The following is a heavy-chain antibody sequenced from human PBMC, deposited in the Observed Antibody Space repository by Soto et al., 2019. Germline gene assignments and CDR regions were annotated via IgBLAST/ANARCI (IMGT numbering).Heavy chain of an antibody. CDR3: VRYRVGRIWYDV. CDR2: SRNKDKTYTT. D-gene: IGHD1-26*01. CDR1: GFSISDHF. Sequence: PGGSLRLSCVAAGFSISDHFMDWVRQAPGKGLEWIGRSRNKDKTYTTEYAASVRGRSTISRDDGKNSVFLQMNSLKTEDTAVYSCVRYRVGRIWYDVWGQGTLVTVAS. V-gene: IGHV3-72*01. J-gene: IGHJ4*02.